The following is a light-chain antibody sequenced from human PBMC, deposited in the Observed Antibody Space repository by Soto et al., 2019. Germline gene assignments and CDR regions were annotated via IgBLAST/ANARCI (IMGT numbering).Light chain of an antibody. V-gene: IGLV2-14*03. CDR1: NSDVGGYTY. CDR3: TPYV. J-gene: IGLJ1*01. CDR2: DVS. Sequence: QSALTQPASVSGSPGQSITISCTGTNSDVGGYTYVSWYQQHPGKAPKLMIYDVSNRPSGVSNRFSGSKSGNTASLTISGLQADDEAASSSTPYVFGTGTKVTVL.